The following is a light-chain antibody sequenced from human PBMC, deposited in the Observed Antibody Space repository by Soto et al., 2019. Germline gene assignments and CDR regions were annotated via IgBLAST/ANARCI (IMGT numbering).Light chain of an antibody. Sequence: EIVMTQSPATLSVSPGERASLSCRASQSVYSNLAWYQQKPGQAPRLLIFGASTRATGIPARFSGSGSGTECTLTISSLQTEDFAVYYCQQYNKWPLAFGQGTKVEIK. CDR1: QSVYSN. V-gene: IGKV3-15*01. CDR2: GAS. J-gene: IGKJ1*01. CDR3: QQYNKWPLA.